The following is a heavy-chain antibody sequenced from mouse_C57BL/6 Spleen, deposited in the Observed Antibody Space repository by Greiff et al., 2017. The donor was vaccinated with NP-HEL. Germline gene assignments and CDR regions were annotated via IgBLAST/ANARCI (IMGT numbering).Heavy chain of an antibody. CDR2: INPGSGGT. J-gene: IGHJ2*01. CDR3: ARRHGSSMYYFDY. Sequence: VKVVESGAELVRPGTSVKVSCKASGYAFTNYLIEWVKQRPGQGLEWIGVINPGSGGTNYNEKFKGKATLTADKSSSTAYMQLSSLTSEDSAVYFCARRHGSSMYYFDYWGQGTTLTVSS. CDR1: GYAFTNYL. V-gene: IGHV1-54*01. D-gene: IGHD1-1*01.